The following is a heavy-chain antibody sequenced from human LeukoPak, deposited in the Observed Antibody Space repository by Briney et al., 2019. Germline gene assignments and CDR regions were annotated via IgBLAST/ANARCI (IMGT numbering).Heavy chain of an antibody. V-gene: IGHV1-2*02. CDR1: GYTFTGYY. J-gene: IGHJ4*02. CDR2: INPNSGGT. Sequence: ASVKVSCKASGYTFTGYYMHWVRQAPGQGLEWMGWINPNSGGTNYAQKFQGRVTITADKSTSTAYMELSSLRSEDTAVYYCATDPEPIYSPSPVYYWGQGTLVTVSS. D-gene: IGHD5-18*01. CDR3: ATDPEPIYSPSPVYY.